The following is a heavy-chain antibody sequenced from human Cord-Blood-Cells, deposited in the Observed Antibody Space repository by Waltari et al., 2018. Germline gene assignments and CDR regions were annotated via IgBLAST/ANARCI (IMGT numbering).Heavy chain of an antibody. CDR3: ARDMSSVAGLFDY. CDR1: GFTFSSYE. D-gene: IGHD6-19*01. V-gene: IGHV3-48*03. J-gene: IGHJ4*02. CDR2: ISSSGSTI. Sequence: EVQLVESGGGLVQPGGSLRLSCAASGFTFSSYEMNWVRQAPGKGLEWVSYISSSGSTIYYADSVKGRFTISRDNAKNSLYLQMNSLRAEDTAVYYCARDMSSVAGLFDYWGQGTLVTVSS.